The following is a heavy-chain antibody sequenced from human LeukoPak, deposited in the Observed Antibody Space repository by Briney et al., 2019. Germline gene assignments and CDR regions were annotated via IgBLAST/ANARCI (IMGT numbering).Heavy chain of an antibody. Sequence: PGRSLRLSCAASGFTFSSYGMHWVRQAPGKGLEWVAVISYDGSNKYYADSVKGRFTISRDNSKNTLYLQMNSLRAEDTAVYYCAKDFPPDCYWGQGTLVTVSS. J-gene: IGHJ4*02. CDR1: GFTFSSYG. CDR2: ISYDGSNK. V-gene: IGHV3-30*18. D-gene: IGHD2-21*01. CDR3: AKDFPPDCY.